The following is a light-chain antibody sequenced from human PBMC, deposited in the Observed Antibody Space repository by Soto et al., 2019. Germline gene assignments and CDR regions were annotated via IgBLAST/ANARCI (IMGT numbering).Light chain of an antibody. CDR2: AAS. CDR3: QHYDDLPWT. J-gene: IGKJ1*01. V-gene: IGKV1-33*01. CDR1: KDIKNY. Sequence: DIQMTQSPSSLSASVGDRVTITCQASKDIKNYLNWYQQKPGKAPKLLIYAASILETGVPSRFRGSGTGTYFTFTISSLQPEDIATSYCQHYDDLPWTFGQGTKVAIK.